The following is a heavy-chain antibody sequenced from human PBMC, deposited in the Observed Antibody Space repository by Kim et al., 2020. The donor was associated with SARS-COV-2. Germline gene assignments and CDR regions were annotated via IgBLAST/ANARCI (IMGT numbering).Heavy chain of an antibody. Sequence: ASVKVSCKASGYTFTSYAMHWVRQAPGQRLEWMGWINAGNGNTKYSQKFQGRVTITRDTSASTAYMELSSLRSEDTAVYYCARDASPLLWFGDPLNYWGQGTLVTVSS. CDR3: ARDASPLLWFGDPLNY. D-gene: IGHD3-10*01. CDR2: INAGNGNT. J-gene: IGHJ4*02. CDR1: GYTFTSYA. V-gene: IGHV1-3*01.